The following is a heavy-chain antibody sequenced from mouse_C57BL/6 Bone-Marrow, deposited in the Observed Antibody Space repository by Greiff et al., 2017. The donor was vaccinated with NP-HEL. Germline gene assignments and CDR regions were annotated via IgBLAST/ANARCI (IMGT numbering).Heavy chain of an antibody. CDR1: GFTFSSYG. D-gene: IGHD3-2*02. V-gene: IGHV5-6*01. CDR2: ISSGGSYT. Sequence: EVMLVESGGDLVKPGGSLKLSCAASGFTFSSYGMSWVRQTPDKRLEWVATISSGGSYTYYPDSVKGRFTISRDNAKNTLYLQMSSLKSEDTAMYYCARLQLRLRFAYWGQGTLVTVSA. CDR3: ARLQLRLRFAY. J-gene: IGHJ3*01.